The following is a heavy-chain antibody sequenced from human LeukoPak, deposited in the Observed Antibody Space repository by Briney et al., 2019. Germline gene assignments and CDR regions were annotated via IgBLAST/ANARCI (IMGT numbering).Heavy chain of an antibody. CDR1: GFSFSSYC. CDR2: ICYDGSNK. D-gene: IGHD2/OR15-2a*01. Sequence: WESLRLSCAASGFSFSSYCMRWVRQAPGKGLEWVAVICYDGSNKYYPDSVQGRFTISRDNSKNTLYLQVDSLRAEDTAVYYCARDRSMSGWYIDLWGRGTLVTVPS. CDR3: ARDRSMSGWYIDL. V-gene: IGHV3-33*01. J-gene: IGHJ2*01.